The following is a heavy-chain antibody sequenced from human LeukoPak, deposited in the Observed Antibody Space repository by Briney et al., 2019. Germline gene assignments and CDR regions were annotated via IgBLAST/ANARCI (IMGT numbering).Heavy chain of an antibody. J-gene: IGHJ4*02. CDR3: ARHRSKWLQSSFDY. D-gene: IGHD5-24*01. Sequence: SETLSLTCAVYGGSFSGYYWSWIRHPPGKGLEWIGEINHSGSTNYNPSLKSRVTISVDTSKNQFSLKLSSVTAADTAVYYCARHRSKWLQSSFDYWGQGTLVTVSS. CDR2: INHSGST. CDR1: GGSFSGYY. V-gene: IGHV4-34*01.